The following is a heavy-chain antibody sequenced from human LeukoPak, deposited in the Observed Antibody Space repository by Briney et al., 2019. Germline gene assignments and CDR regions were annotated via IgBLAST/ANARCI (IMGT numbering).Heavy chain of an antibody. CDR1: GYTFNSYG. D-gene: IGHD1-26*01. J-gene: IGHJ3*01. Sequence: ASVTVSCKASGYTFNSYGISWVRQAPGQGLEWMGWISAYNVNTYYGQKFQGRVNMTTDTSTSTAYMELRSLRSDDTAVYYCARDAKWELLPHAFEVWGQGTMVTVSS. CDR3: ARDAKWELLPHAFEV. V-gene: IGHV1-18*01. CDR2: ISAYNVNT.